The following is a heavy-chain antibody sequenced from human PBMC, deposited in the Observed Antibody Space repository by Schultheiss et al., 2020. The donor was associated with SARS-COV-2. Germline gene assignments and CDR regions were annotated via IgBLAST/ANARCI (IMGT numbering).Heavy chain of an antibody. V-gene: IGHV3-23*01. CDR2: ISGSGGST. CDR3: TRAPPQLLVLDF. Sequence: GESLKISCAASGFTFSGYAMSWVRQAPGKGLEWVSAISGSGGSTFNADSVKGRFTISRDNSKNTLYLQMNSLRAEDTAVYYCTRAPPQLLVLDFWGQGTLVTVSS. D-gene: IGHD5-18*01. CDR1: GFTFSGYA. J-gene: IGHJ4*02.